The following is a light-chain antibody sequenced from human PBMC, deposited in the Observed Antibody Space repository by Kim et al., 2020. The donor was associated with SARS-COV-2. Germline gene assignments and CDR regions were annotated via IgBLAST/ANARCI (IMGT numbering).Light chain of an antibody. CDR2: GTS. V-gene: IGKV3-20*01. Sequence: EIVLTQSPGTLSLSPGERATLSCRASQSISSNHLAWYQQKPGQAPRLLIYGTSSRATGIPDRFSGSGSGTDFTLTISRLEPEDFAVYFCQQYGGSRTFGQGTRLEIK. CDR3: QQYGGSRT. CDR1: QSISSNH. J-gene: IGKJ5*01.